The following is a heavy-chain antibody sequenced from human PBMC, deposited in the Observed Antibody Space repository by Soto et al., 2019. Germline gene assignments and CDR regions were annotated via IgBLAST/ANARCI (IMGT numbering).Heavy chain of an antibody. D-gene: IGHD1-26*01. V-gene: IGHV3-74*01. Sequence: EVQLVESGGGLVQPGVSLRLSCAGSKFTFSSYWMHWLRQAPGKGLVWVSRINPDGSRTTYADAVKGRFTISRDNAKKTAFLQMGSPTDDDWAMVYCVRVISGIYDWPDARGLGALV. CDR1: KFTFSSYW. CDR3: VRVISGIYDWPDA. J-gene: IGHJ4*02. CDR2: INPDGSRT.